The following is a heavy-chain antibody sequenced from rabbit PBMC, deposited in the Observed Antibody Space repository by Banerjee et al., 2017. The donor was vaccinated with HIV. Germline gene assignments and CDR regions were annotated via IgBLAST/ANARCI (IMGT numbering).Heavy chain of an antibody. J-gene: IGHJ4*01. CDR3: ARADSSYSRGFNL. Sequence: QSLEESGGDLVKPGASLTLTCTASGFDFSSYGGGWVRQAPGKGLEWIACIAAGSTGNTYYASWVNGRFTISKPSSTTVTLQMTSLTAADTATYFCARADSSYSRGFNLWGQGTLVTVS. CDR2: IAAGSTGNT. V-gene: IGHV1S40*01. CDR1: GFDFSSYG. D-gene: IGHD8-1*01.